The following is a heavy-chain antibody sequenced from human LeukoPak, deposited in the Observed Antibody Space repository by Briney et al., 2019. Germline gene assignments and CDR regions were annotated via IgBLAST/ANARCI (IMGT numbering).Heavy chain of an antibody. CDR2: ITRDGSGT. D-gene: IGHD6-13*01. CDR1: GFTFDRYT. J-gene: IGHJ4*02. V-gene: IGHV3-43*01. Sequence: GGSLRLSCAASGFTFDRYTMYWVRQVPGKGLEWVSHITRDGSGTYYADSVKGRFTISRDNSKNTLYLQMNSLRAEDTAVYYCARSSFDSSSWYRVWGYWGQGTLVTVSS. CDR3: ARSSFDSSSWYRVWGY.